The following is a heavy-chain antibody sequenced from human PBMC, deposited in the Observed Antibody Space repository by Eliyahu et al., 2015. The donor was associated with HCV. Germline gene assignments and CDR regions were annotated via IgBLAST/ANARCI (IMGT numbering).Heavy chain of an antibody. V-gene: IGHV3-23*01. Sequence: EVQLLESGGGLVQPXXSLRLSCAASGFXFXXYAMXXVRQAPGKGLEWVSAISGXGGSTYYADSVKGRFTISRDNSKNTLYLQMNSLRAEDTAVYYCAKGGATMIVVGYWYFDLWGRGTLVTVSS. CDR2: ISGXGGST. J-gene: IGHJ2*01. CDR3: AKGGATMIVVGYWYFDL. CDR1: GFXFXXYA. D-gene: IGHD3-22*01.